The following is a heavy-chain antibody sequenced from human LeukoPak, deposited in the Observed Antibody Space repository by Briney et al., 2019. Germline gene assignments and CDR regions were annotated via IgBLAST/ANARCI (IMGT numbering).Heavy chain of an antibody. Sequence: SETLSLTCTVSGGSIISFYWSWIRQVPGKGLEWIGYIFYTGTNYYNPSVKSRVTISVDTAKNQFPLRLSSVAAADTAVYYCARESEAVAGAADNWFDTWGEGTLVTVCS. J-gene: IGHJ5*02. CDR2: IFYTGTN. CDR1: GGSIISFY. CDR3: ARESEAVAGAADNWFDT. D-gene: IGHD6-19*01. V-gene: IGHV4-59*01.